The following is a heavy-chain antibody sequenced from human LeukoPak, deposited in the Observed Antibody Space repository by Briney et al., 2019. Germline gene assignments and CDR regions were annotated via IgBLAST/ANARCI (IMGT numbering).Heavy chain of an antibody. CDR2: INQDGSEK. V-gene: IGHV3-7*04. Sequence: TGGSLRLSCAASGFTFSSYGMSWVRQAPGKGLEWVANINQDGSEKYYVDSVKGRFTISRDNAKNSLYLQMNSLRAEDTAVYYCARAKRNGFDIWGQGTMVTVSS. CDR1: GFTFSSYG. CDR3: ARAKRNGFDI. J-gene: IGHJ3*02.